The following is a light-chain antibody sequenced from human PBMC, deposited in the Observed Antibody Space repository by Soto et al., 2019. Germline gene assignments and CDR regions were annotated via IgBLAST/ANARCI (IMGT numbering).Light chain of an antibody. CDR3: QQRSNWPG. V-gene: IGKV3-11*01. CDR1: QSVSSY. J-gene: IGKJ4*01. CDR2: DAS. Sequence: EIVLTQSPATLSLSPGESATLSCWASQSVSSYLAWYQQKPGQAPRLLIYDASNRATGIPARFSGSGSGTDFTLTISSLEPEDFAVYYCQQRSNWPGFGGGTKVEIK.